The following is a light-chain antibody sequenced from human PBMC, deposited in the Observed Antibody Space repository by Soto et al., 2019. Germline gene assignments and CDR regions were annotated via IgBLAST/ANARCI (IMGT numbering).Light chain of an antibody. CDR2: DVS. CDR3: SSYTNTSTLV. J-gene: IGLJ3*02. Sequence: QSVLTQPASVSGSPGQSITISCTGTSSDVGAYNLVSWYQQHPGKAPKLLIYDVSNRPSGVSNRFSGSKSGNTASLTISGLQAEDEAVYYCSSYTNTSTLVFGGGTKLTVL. V-gene: IGLV2-14*02. CDR1: SSDVGAYNL.